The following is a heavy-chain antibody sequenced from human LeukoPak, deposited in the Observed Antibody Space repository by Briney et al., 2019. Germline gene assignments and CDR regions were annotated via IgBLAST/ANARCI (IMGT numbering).Heavy chain of an antibody. Sequence: GGSLRLSCAASGFTFSSYEMNWVRQAPGKGLEWVSYISSSGSTIYYADSVKGRFTISRDNAKNSLYLQMNSLRAEDTAVYYCARDQLYSSSPFDYWGQGTLVTVSS. CDR3: ARDQLYSSSPFDY. CDR1: GFTFSSYE. J-gene: IGHJ4*02. D-gene: IGHD6-6*01. CDR2: ISSSGSTI. V-gene: IGHV3-48*03.